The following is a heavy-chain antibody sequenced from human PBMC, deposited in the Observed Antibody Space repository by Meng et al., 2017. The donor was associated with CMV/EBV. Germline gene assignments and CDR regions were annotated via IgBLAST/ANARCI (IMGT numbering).Heavy chain of an antibody. D-gene: IGHD2-15*01. V-gene: IGHV1-46*01. Sequence: ASVKVSCKASGYTFTSYYMHWVRQAPGQGLEWMGIINPSGGSTSYAQKFQGRVTMTRDTSTSTVYMELSSLRSDDTAVYYCARVLRYCSGGSCYSGGYYFDYWGQGTLVTVSS. CDR1: GYTFTSYY. CDR3: ARVLRYCSGGSCYSGGYYFDY. CDR2: INPSGGST. J-gene: IGHJ4*02.